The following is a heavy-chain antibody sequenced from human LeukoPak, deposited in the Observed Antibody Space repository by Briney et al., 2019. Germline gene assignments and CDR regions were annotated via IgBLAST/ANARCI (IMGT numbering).Heavy chain of an antibody. D-gene: IGHD5-12*01. V-gene: IGHV4-34*01. CDR2: INHSGST. J-gene: IGHJ4*02. Sequence: SETLSLTCAVYGGSFSGYYWSWIRQPPGKGLEWIGEINHSGSTNYNPSLKSRVTISVDTSKNQFSLKLSSVTAADTAVYYCARGGGEMATIIGFDYWGQGTLVTVSS. CDR3: ARGGGEMATIIGFDY. CDR1: GGSFSGYY.